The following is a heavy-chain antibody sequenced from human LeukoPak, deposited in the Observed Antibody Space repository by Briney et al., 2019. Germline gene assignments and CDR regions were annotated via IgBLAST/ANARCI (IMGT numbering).Heavy chain of an antibody. CDR3: ARELTGTVDY. D-gene: IGHD1-7*01. V-gene: IGHV4-4*07. CDR1: GGSITNLDYY. Sequence: SETLSLTCTVSGGSITNLDYYWTWIRQPAGKRLEWIGRIYTSGGTNYNPSLKSRVTMSVDRSKNEISLHLASLTAADTALYYCARELTGTVDYWGQGTLVTVSS. J-gene: IGHJ4*02. CDR2: IYTSGGT.